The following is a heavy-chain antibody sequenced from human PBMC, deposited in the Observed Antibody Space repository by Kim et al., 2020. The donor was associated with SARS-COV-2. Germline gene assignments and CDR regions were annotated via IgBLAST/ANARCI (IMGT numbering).Heavy chain of an antibody. J-gene: IGHJ4*02. Sequence: GGSLRLSCAASGFTFSNAWMSWVRQAPGMGLEWVGLIKSKTDGGTTDYAAPVKGRFTISRDDSKNTLYLQMNSLKTEDPAVYYCTTAVAAAPYWGQGTLVTFSS. D-gene: IGHD6-13*01. CDR2: IKSKTDGGTT. V-gene: IGHV3-15*01. CDR1: GFTFSNAW. CDR3: TTAVAAAPY.